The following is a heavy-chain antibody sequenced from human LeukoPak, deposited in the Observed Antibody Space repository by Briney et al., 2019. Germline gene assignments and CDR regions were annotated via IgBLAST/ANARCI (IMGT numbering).Heavy chain of an antibody. Sequence: SETLSLTCTVSGGSIRSSYYYWGWIRQPPGKGLEWIGSIYDSGSTYYNPSLKSRVTISVDTSKNQFSLKLNSVTAADTAVYYCARQKANYYDSSGLQDAFDIWGQGTMVTVSS. CDR1: GGSIRSSYYY. D-gene: IGHD3-22*01. J-gene: IGHJ3*02. CDR2: IYDSGST. CDR3: ARQKANYYDSSGLQDAFDI. V-gene: IGHV4-39*01.